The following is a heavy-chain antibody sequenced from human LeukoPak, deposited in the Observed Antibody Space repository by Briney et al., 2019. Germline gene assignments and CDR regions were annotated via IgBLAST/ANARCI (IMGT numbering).Heavy chain of an antibody. CDR3: ARDGGFTRGWTYGAGDY. CDR2: ISNDGSEK. J-gene: IGHJ4*02. V-gene: IGHV3-30*04. D-gene: IGHD3-10*01. Sequence: GGSLRLSCAASGFTFSSYVMHWVRQAPGKGLECVAVISNDGSEKYYADSVKGRFTISRDNSKNTLYLQMNSLGPGDTALYYCARDGGFTRGWTYGAGDYWGQGTLVAVSS. CDR1: GFTFSSYV.